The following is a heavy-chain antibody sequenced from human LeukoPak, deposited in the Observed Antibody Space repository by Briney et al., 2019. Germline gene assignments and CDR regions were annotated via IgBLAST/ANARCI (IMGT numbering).Heavy chain of an antibody. J-gene: IGHJ4*02. Sequence: GGSLRLSCAASGFTFSSYWMSWVRQAPGMGLEWVANINQDGSENYYVDSVKGRFTISRDNSKNTLYLQMNSLRAEDTAVYYCARDLYGGYSYGYDYWGQGTLVTVSS. CDR1: GFTFSSYW. CDR3: ARDLYGGYSYGYDY. V-gene: IGHV3-7*01. D-gene: IGHD5-18*01. CDR2: INQDGSEN.